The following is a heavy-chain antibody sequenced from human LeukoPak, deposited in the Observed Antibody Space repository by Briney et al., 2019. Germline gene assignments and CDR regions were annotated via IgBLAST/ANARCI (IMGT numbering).Heavy chain of an antibody. Sequence: GGSPRLSCAASGFTFSSYGMHRVRQAPGKGLEWVAFIRYDGSNKYYADSVKGRFTISRDNSKNTLYLQMNSLRAEDTAVYYCAKDRAGTIDYWGQGTLVTVSS. D-gene: IGHD1-14*01. V-gene: IGHV3-30*02. CDR2: IRYDGSNK. CDR1: GFTFSSYG. CDR3: AKDRAGTIDY. J-gene: IGHJ4*02.